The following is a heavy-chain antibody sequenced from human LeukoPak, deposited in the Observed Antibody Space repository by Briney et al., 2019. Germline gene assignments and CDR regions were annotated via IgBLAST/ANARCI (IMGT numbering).Heavy chain of an antibody. CDR3: ATRRDTNNRDY. CDR1: GFAFSSYE. D-gene: IGHD5-24*01. CDR2: IGSSGFTI. V-gene: IGHV3-48*03. Sequence: GGSLRLSCAASGFAFSSYEMNWVRQAPGKGLEWVSYIGSSGFTIYYADSVKGRSTISRDNAKNTLYLQMSSLRADDTAVYYCATRRDTNNRDYWGQGTLVTVSS. J-gene: IGHJ4*02.